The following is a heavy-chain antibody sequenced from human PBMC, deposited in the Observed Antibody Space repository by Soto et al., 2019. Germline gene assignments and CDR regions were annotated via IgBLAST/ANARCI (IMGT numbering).Heavy chain of an antibody. D-gene: IGHD3-10*01. Sequence: QVQLVQSGAEVKKPGASVKVSFNASGYTLSDYLMHWVRQAPGQGLEWMGTINPRGGRTRYAENFQGRVTMTSDTSTSTVYMELSSLRSDATAVFYCARGSGSFVYGMDVWGQGTTVTVSS. CDR3: ARGSGSFVYGMDV. CDR2: INPRGGRT. CDR1: GYTLSDYL. V-gene: IGHV1-46*01. J-gene: IGHJ6*02.